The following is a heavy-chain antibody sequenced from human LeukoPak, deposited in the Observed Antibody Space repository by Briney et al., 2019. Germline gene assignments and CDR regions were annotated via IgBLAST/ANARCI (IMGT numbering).Heavy chain of an antibody. CDR2: IRYDGSNK. D-gene: IGHD3-22*01. Sequence: GGSLRLSCAASGFTFSSYGMHLVRQAPGKGLEWVAFIRYDGSNKYYADSVKGRFTISRDNSKNTLYLQMNSLRAEDTAVYYCAKSDDYYDSPGAFDIWGQGTMVTVSS. CDR1: GFTFSSYG. CDR3: AKSDDYYDSPGAFDI. V-gene: IGHV3-30*02. J-gene: IGHJ3*02.